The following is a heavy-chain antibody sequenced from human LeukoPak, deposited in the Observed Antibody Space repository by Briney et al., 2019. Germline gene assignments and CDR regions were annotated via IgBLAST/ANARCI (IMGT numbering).Heavy chain of an antibody. V-gene: IGHV1-8*01. Sequence: ASVKVSCKVFGYTFTSHDINWVRQAPGQGLEWMGWLSTDSDDTGYARKSQGRVSMTRDNSIGTTYMELRGLKSDDTAVYYCARGGAAAETSGFDHWGRGTLVIVSA. D-gene: IGHD6-13*01. CDR1: GYTFTSHD. CDR2: LSTDSDDT. CDR3: ARGGAAAETSGFDH. J-gene: IGHJ4*02.